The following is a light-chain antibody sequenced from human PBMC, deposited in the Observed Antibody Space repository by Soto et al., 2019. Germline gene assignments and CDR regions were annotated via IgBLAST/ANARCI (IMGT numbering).Light chain of an antibody. CDR1: QSISSW. Sequence: DIQMTQSPSTLSASVGDRVTITCRASQSISSWLAWYQQKPGKAPKLLIYKASSLESGVPSRFSGSGSGTKFTLTISSLQPDDFATYYCQQYNSYSQTFGQGTKVEIK. CDR3: QQYNSYSQT. V-gene: IGKV1-5*03. J-gene: IGKJ1*01. CDR2: KAS.